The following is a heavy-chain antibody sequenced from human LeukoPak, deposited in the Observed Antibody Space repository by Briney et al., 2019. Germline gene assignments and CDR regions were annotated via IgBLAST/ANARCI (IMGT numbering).Heavy chain of an antibody. V-gene: IGHV4-59*12. J-gene: IGHJ3*02. CDR1: GGSITNYY. CDR3: ARGGYSSGWYLKNAFDI. CDR2: IYYSGST. Sequence: SETLSLTCSVSGGSITNYYWSWIRQPPGRGLEWIGYIYYSGSTHYNPSLKSRVTISVDTSRNQFSLNLTSMTAADTAVYYCARGGYSSGWYLKNAFDIWGQGTMVTVSP. D-gene: IGHD6-19*01.